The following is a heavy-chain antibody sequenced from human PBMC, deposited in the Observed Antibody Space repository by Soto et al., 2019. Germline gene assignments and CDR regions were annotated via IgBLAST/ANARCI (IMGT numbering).Heavy chain of an antibody. CDR1: GVTLNNYA. D-gene: IGHD3-3*01. J-gene: IGHJ4*02. CDR3: ATDSNYDVSNSF. CDR2: ILPVSAPP. Sequence: SVKVSCKASGVTLNNYAINWVRQAPVQGLEWMGGILPVSAPPDYAQKFQGRVSITADHSTSTVYMELSRLKSDDTAVYFCATDSNYDVSNSFWGQGTLVTVSS. V-gene: IGHV1-69*13.